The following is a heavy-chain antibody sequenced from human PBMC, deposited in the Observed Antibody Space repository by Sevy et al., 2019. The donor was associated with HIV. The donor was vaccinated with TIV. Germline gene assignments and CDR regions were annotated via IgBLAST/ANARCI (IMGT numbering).Heavy chain of an antibody. J-gene: IGHJ4*02. CDR3: RRWKGAQSVFDY. V-gene: IGHV3-49*04. CDR1: GFTFTNYS. CDR2: FKRKADGGTL. D-gene: IGHD1-1*01. Sequence: GGSLRLSCTASGFTFTNYSMNWVRQSPGKGLEWVAIFKRKADGGTLDHAATVKGRFTIERENSKNITYLQMNDLKTDDTGVYYCRRWKGAQSVFDYWGQGALVTVSS.